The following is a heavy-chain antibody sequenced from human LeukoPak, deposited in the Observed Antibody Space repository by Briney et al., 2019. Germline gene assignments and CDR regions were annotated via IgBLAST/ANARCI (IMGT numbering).Heavy chain of an antibody. CDR3: ARRRAVAARGWFDP. CDR1: GGSFSGYY. V-gene: IGHV4-34*01. D-gene: IGHD6-19*01. Sequence: SETLSLTCAAYGGSFSGYYWSWIRQPPGKGLEWIGEINHSGSTNYNPSLKSRVTISVDTSKNQFSLKLSSVTAADTAVYYCARRRAVAARGWFDPWGQGTLVTVSS. CDR2: INHSGST. J-gene: IGHJ5*02.